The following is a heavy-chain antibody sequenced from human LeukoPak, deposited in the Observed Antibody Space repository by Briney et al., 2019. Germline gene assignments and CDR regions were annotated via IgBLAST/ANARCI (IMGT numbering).Heavy chain of an antibody. D-gene: IGHD2-2*01. V-gene: IGHV1-58*02. CDR2: IVVGSGNT. CDR1: GFTFTSSA. CDR3: AAPVPPSHDSAFDI. J-gene: IGHJ3*02. Sequence: SVKVSCKASGFTFTSSAMQWVRQARGQRLEWIGWIVVGSGNTNYAQKFQERVTITRDMSTSTAYMELSSLRSKDTAVYYCAAPVPPSHDSAFDIWGQGTMVTVSS.